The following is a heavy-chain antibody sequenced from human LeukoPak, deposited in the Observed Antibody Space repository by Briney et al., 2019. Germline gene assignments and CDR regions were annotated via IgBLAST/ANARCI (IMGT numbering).Heavy chain of an antibody. J-gene: IGHJ5*02. Sequence: ASVKVSCKASGGTFSSYAISWVRQAPGRGLEWMGGIIPIFGTANYAQKFQGRVTITADESTSTAYMELSSLRSEDTAVYYCARDPHCSSTSCYTRGDDWFDPWGQGTLVTVSS. CDR3: ARDPHCSSTSCYTRGDDWFDP. CDR2: IIPIFGTA. D-gene: IGHD2-2*02. V-gene: IGHV1-69*13. CDR1: GGTFSSYA.